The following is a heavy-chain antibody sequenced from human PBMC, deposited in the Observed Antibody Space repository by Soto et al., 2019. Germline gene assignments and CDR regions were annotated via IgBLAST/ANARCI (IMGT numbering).Heavy chain of an antibody. Sequence: VGSLRLSCAASGLTFSDHYRSWVRQAPGKGLEWIGRTKNKANSYTTDYAASGKSRFTISRDDSKNSLYLLMNSLKTEDTAVYYCARGGGHHCTNGVCYVDYWGQGTLVTVSS. V-gene: IGHV3-72*01. J-gene: IGHJ4*02. CDR1: GLTFSDHY. D-gene: IGHD2-8*01. CDR2: TKNKANSYTT. CDR3: ARGGGHHCTNGVCYVDY.